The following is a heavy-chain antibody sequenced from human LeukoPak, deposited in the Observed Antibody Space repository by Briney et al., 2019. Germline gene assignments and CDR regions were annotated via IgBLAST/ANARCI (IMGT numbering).Heavy chain of an antibody. CDR3: ARERRDGSKDDGFDV. Sequence: SETLSLTCTVSGGSISSYYWSWIRQTPGKGLEWIGYIYYSGSTNYNPSLKSRVTMAVDTSKSQFSVKLSSVTAADTAVYYCARERRDGSKDDGFDVWGQGTRVTVSS. J-gene: IGHJ3*01. D-gene: IGHD5-24*01. V-gene: IGHV4-59*01. CDR1: GGSISSYY. CDR2: IYYSGST.